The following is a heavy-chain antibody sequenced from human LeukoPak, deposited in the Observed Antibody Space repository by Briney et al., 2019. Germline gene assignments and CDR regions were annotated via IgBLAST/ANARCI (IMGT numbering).Heavy chain of an antibody. CDR3: ARDGESSFDY. J-gene: IGHJ4*02. CDR1: GYTFTVYS. V-gene: IGHV1-2*02. D-gene: IGHD7-27*01. Sequence: ASVKVSCKASGYTFTVYSMHWVRQAPGQGLEWMGWINPNSGDTKYSQNFQGRVIMSWDTSISTAYMELNRLRSDDTPGYYCARDGESSFDYWGQGTLVTVSS. CDR2: INPNSGDT.